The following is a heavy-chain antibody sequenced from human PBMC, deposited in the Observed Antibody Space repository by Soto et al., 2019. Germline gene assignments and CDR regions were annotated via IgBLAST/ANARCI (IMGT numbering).Heavy chain of an antibody. CDR2: IYYSGIT. V-gene: IGHV4-59*04. J-gene: IGHJ4*02. CDR3: ARQTRYIGYALWPPYYFDY. D-gene: IGHD5-12*01. CDR1: GGSISSYY. Sequence: SETLSLTCTVSGGSISSYYWSWIRQPPGKGLEWIGYIYYSGITYYNPSLKSRVTISVDTSKNQFSLRLGSVTAADTAVYYCARQTRYIGYALWPPYYFDYWGQG.